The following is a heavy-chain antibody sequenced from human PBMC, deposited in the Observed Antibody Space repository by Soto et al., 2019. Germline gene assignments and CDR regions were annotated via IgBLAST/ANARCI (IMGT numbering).Heavy chain of an antibody. CDR3: ARCDRHLPFDGGFGLDV. CDR1: GGSISSGGYY. J-gene: IGHJ6*02. V-gene: IGHV4-31*03. D-gene: IGHD6-25*01. CDR2: VYYSGIT. Sequence: QVQLQESGPVLLKPSQILSRTCSVSGGSISSGGYYWTWIRQSPGKGVEWIGFVYYSGITYHSPSHESRLSMSVDTSQNQFSLRLTSVTAADTAVYYCARCDRHLPFDGGFGLDVWGQGTTVTV.